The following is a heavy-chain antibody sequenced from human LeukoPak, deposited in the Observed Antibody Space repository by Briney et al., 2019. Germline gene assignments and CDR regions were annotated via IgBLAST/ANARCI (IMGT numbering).Heavy chain of an antibody. CDR1: GFTFSSYA. Sequence: GGSLRLSCAASGFTFSSYAMSWVRQPPGKGLEWVSAISATGPYYADSVTGRVTISRDNSRNTVYLQMHSLRAGGTAVYYCAKERDDYNTVFDLWGQGTLVTVSS. CDR2: ISATGP. D-gene: IGHD3-22*01. CDR3: AKERDDYNTVFDL. J-gene: IGHJ4*02. V-gene: IGHV3-23*01.